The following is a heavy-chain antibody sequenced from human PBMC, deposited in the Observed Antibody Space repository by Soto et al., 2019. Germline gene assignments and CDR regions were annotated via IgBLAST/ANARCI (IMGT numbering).Heavy chain of an antibody. D-gene: IGHD5-12*01. CDR2: ISWNSGNI. J-gene: IGHJ4*02. Sequence: EVQLVESGGGLVQPGRSLRLSCAASGFTFDDYSMHWVRQAPGKGLEWVSGISWNSGNIGYADSVEGRFTISRENAKNSLYLDMNSLRTEDTAMYFCTKGYTYSGAHYFDYWGRGTLVTVSS. CDR3: TKGYTYSGAHYFDY. V-gene: IGHV3-9*01. CDR1: GFTFDDYS.